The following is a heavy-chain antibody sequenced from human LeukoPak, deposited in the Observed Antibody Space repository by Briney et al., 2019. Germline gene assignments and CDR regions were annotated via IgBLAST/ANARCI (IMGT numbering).Heavy chain of an antibody. CDR2: ISGSGGST. J-gene: IGHJ4*02. V-gene: IGHV3-23*01. D-gene: IGHD3-22*01. Sequence: GGSLRLSCAASGFTFSSYAMSWVRQAPGKGLEWVSAISGSGGSTYYADSVKGRFTISRDNAKNSLYLQMNSLRAEDTAVYYCATNYYDSSGYNYWGQGTLVTVSS. CDR1: GFTFSSYA. CDR3: ATNYYDSSGYNY.